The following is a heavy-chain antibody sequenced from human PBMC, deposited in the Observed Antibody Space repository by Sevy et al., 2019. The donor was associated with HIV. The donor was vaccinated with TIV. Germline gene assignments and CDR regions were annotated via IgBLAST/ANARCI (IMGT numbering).Heavy chain of an antibody. CDR3: VREGAPYRNIRYCSGNNCFYNWFDP. V-gene: IGHV3-30-3*01. D-gene: IGHD2-15*01. CDR1: GFTFNDYA. Sequence: GESLKISCAASGFTFNDYALHWVRQAPGKGLEWVAIISSDGDNTYYADTVKDRFTISRDNSKNTVYLQMNRLRAEDTAFYYCVREGAPYRNIRYCSGNNCFYNWFDPWGQGTLVTVSS. CDR2: ISSDGDNT. J-gene: IGHJ5*02.